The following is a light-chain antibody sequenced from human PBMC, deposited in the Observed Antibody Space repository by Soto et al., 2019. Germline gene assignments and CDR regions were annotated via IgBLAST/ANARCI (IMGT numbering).Light chain of an antibody. J-gene: IGKJ1*01. V-gene: IGKV3-20*01. CDR2: DAS. CDR3: QQYGFSPPWT. Sequence: ESVLTQSPATLSLSPGEGATVSCRASQSVSSYLAWYQQKPGQAPRLLIFDASSRATGIPDRFRGSGSGTDFSLTISRLEPEDLAVYYCQQYGFSPPWTFGQGTKVDI. CDR1: QSVSSY.